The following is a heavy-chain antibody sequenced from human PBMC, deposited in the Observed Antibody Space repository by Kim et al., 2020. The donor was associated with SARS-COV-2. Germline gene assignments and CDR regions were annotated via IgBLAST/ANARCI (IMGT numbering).Heavy chain of an antibody. V-gene: IGHV4-61*02. CDR3: ARDRVAAAEDWFDP. Sequence: SETLSLTCTVSGGSISSGSYYWSWIRQPAGKGLEWIGRIYTSGSTNYNPSLKSRVTISVDTSKNQFSLKLSSVTAADTAVYYCARDRVAAAEDWFDPWGQGTLVTVSS. J-gene: IGHJ5*02. CDR1: GGSISSGSYY. CDR2: IYTSGST. D-gene: IGHD6-13*01.